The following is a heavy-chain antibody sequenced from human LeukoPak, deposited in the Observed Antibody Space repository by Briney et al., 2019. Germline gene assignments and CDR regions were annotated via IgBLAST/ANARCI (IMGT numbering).Heavy chain of an antibody. CDR3: ARDYSKGGSFDF. V-gene: IGHV4-59*01. CDR2: MDKSGGT. CDR1: GGSISGFY. Sequence: PSETLSLTCTVSGGSISGFYWSWIRQPPGKGLEWIGYMDKSGGTTYNPSLKSRVTISVDTSKNQFSLNLSPVTAADTAVYYCARDYSKGGSFDFWGQGTLVTVPS. J-gene: IGHJ4*02. D-gene: IGHD4-11*01.